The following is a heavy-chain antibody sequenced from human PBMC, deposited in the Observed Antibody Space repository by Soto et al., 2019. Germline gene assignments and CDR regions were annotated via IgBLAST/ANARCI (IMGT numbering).Heavy chain of an antibody. CDR1: GFTFSNHV. V-gene: IGHV3-48*01. Sequence: EEQLVESGGGLVQPGGSLRLSCAASGFTFSNHVMNWVRQAPGRGLEWVSSINRDFNTYYADSVKGLFTISRDNAKDSLYLQMNSQRADDTADYDCVNGDYYVGQGTLVTVSS. CDR2: INRDFNT. D-gene: IGHD4-17*01. CDR3: VNGDYY. J-gene: IGHJ4*02.